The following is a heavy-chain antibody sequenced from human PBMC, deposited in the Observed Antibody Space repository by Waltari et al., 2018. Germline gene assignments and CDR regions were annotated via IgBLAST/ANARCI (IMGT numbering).Heavy chain of an antibody. V-gene: IGHV5-51*01. D-gene: IGHD1-1*01. J-gene: IGHJ4*02. CDR1: GYRFTSYC. CDR3: ASLTGSNNWSFDF. CDR2: IYPGDSNT. Sequence: EVQLLQSGAELKKPGESLKISCKGSGYRFTSYCIGWVRQMPGKGLEWMGIIYPGDSNTRYSPSFQGQVTISADKAISTAYLQWSSLKASDTAMYYCASLTGSNNWSFDFLGQGTLVTVSS.